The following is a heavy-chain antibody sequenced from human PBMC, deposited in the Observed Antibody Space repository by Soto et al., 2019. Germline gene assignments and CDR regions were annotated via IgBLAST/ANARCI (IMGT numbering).Heavy chain of an antibody. Sequence: AGSVKVCSKASGGPYKSLGISLDRQAPGQGLDWTGGIIPVFGTPTYAQKFKGRVTITAEESTSTAYMELSSLTSEDTAVYYCARFLGGAGSYYDGQNYNYYNGMDVWGQGTTVTVSS. D-gene: IGHD3-10*01. V-gene: IGHV1-69*13. J-gene: IGHJ6*01. CDR2: IIPVFGTP. CDR1: GGPYKSLG. CDR3: ARFLGGAGSYYDGQNYNYYNGMDV.